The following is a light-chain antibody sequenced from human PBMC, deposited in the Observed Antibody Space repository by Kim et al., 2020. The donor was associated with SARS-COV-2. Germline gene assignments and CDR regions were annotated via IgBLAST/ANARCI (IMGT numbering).Light chain of an antibody. Sequence: SASVGDRVTITCRASQDISSYLAWYQQKPGKAPNLLIYTASSLQSGVPTRFSGSGSGTDFTLTISSLQPEDFVTYYCQQLNSDPTFGGGTKVDIK. CDR2: TAS. V-gene: IGKV1-9*01. J-gene: IGKJ4*01. CDR1: QDISSY. CDR3: QQLNSDPT.